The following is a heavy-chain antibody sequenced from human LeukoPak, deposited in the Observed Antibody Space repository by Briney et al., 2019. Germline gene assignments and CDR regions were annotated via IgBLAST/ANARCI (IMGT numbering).Heavy chain of an antibody. CDR3: ARDVTGDQSWFFDL. CDR1: GYTFTGYY. J-gene: IGHJ2*01. Sequence: ASVKVSCKASGYTFTGYYMHWVRQAPGQGLEWMGWINPNSGGTSYAQKFQGRVTMTRDTSISTAYMELSRLRSDDTAVYYCARDVTGDQSWFFDLWGRGTLVTVSS. D-gene: IGHD7-27*01. V-gene: IGHV1-2*02. CDR2: INPNSGGT.